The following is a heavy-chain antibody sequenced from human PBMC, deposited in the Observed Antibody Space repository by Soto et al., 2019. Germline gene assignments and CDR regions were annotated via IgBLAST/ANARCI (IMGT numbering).Heavy chain of an antibody. J-gene: IGHJ6*02. D-gene: IGHD4-17*01. CDR3: AKDYGDYDYYYGMDV. CDR2: ISYDGSNK. CDR1: GFTFSSYG. Sequence: QVQLVESGGGVVQPGRSLRLSCAASGFTFSSYGMHWVRQAPGKGLEWVAVISYDGSNKYYADSVKGRFTISRDNSKNTLYLQMNRLRAEDTAVYYCAKDYGDYDYYYGMDVWGQGTTVTVSS. V-gene: IGHV3-30*18.